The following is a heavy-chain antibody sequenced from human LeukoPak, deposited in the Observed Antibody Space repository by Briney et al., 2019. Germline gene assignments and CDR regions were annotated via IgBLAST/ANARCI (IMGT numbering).Heavy chain of an antibody. D-gene: IGHD4-17*01. V-gene: IGHV3-21*01. Sequence: GGSLRLSCAASEFTFSRYGMNWLRHAPGKGREWVSSISSSSMYIYYADSVKGRFTIARDNAKNSLYLQMNRLRAEDTAVYYCARDIDNYGDYIPYWGQGTLVTVSS. CDR1: EFTFSRYG. CDR2: ISSSSMYI. J-gene: IGHJ4*02. CDR3: ARDIDNYGDYIPY.